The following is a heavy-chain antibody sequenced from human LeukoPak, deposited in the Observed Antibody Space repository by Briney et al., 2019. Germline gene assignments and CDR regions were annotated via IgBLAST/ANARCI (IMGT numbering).Heavy chain of an antibody. CDR3: ARVDTKAYYYGMDV. J-gene: IGHJ6*02. Sequence: GGSLRLSCAASGFTFSSYWMSWVRQAPGKGLEWVANIKQDGSEKYYVDSVKGRFTISRDNAKNSLYLQMNSLRAEDTAVYYCARVDTKAYYYGMDVWGQGTTVTVSS. CDR2: IKQDGSEK. CDR1: GFTFSSYW. V-gene: IGHV3-7*03.